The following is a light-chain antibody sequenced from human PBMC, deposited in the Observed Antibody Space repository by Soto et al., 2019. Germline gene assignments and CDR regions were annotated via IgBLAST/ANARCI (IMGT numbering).Light chain of an antibody. CDR3: QQRKIWPPIT. CDR1: QSVDIY. CDR2: DAS. Sequence: EVVLTQSPATLSLSPGERATLSCRASQSVDIYLAWYQQKPGQAPRLLIYDASNRATGIPARFSGSGSGTDFTLTISGLEPEDFAVYYCQQRKIWPPITFGQGTRLEIK. V-gene: IGKV3-11*01. J-gene: IGKJ5*01.